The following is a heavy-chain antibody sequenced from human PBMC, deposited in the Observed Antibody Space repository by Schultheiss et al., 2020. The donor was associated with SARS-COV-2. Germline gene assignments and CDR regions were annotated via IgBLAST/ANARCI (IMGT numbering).Heavy chain of an antibody. CDR1: GFTFSTYN. CDR2: ISSSSSTI. V-gene: IGHV3-48*04. CDR3: ASTPSSVAYYYYYYMDV. Sequence: GGSLRLSCAASGFTFSTYNMNWVRQAPGKGLEWVSYISSSSSTIYYADSVKGRFTISRDNAKNSLYLQMNSLRAEDTAVYYCASTPSSVAYYYYYYMDVWGKGTTVTVSS. D-gene: IGHD3-22*01. J-gene: IGHJ6*03.